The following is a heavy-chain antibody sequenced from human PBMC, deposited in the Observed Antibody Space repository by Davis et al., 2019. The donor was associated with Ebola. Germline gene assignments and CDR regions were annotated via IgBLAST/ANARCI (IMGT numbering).Heavy chain of an antibody. D-gene: IGHD1-26*01. J-gene: IGHJ4*02. Sequence: GESLKISCAASGFTFSTYSMSWVRQAPGKGLEWVSSISSDSDYIYYADSAKGRFTISRDNAKNSLYLQMNSLRAEDTALYYCAKDGVYSASNLFDYWGQGTLVTVSS. CDR2: ISSDSDYI. CDR1: GFTFSTYS. CDR3: AKDGVYSASNLFDY. V-gene: IGHV3-21*04.